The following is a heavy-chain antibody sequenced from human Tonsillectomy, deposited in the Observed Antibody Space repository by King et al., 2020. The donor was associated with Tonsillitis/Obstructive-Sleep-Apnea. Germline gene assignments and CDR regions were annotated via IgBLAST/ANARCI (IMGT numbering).Heavy chain of an antibody. V-gene: IGHV3-30*04. CDR3: ARDRDCSSTSCYNAFDI. J-gene: IGHJ3*02. CDR1: GFTFSTYA. Sequence: VQLVESGGGVVQPGRSLRLSCAASGFTFSTYAMHWVRQAPGKGLEWVAVISYDGSNNYNADSVKGRFTISRDNSKNTLYLQMNSLRAEDTAVYYCARDRDCSSTSCYNAFDIWGQGTMVTVSS. D-gene: IGHD2-2*02. CDR2: ISYDGSNN.